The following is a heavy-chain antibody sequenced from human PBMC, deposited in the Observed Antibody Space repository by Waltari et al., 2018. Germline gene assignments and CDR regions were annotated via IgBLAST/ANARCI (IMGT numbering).Heavy chain of an antibody. CDR1: GFTFSSHW. D-gene: IGHD4-4*01. J-gene: IGHJ5*02. V-gene: IGHV3-74*03. Sequence: EVQLVESGGGLVQPGGSLRLSCAASGFTFSSHWMHWVRQAPGKGLVWVSRINTDGRDTAYADSVRGRFTISRDNATNTLFLQMNSLRVEDTAVYYCARAYSGKKNPKESWGQGTLVTVSS. CDR3: ARAYSGKKNPKES. CDR2: INTDGRDT.